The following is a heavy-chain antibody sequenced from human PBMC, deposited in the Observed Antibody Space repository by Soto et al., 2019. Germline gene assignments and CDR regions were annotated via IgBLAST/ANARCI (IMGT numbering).Heavy chain of an antibody. V-gene: IGHV3-23*01. CDR3: AKDRYSRLECFDY. D-gene: IGHD6-13*01. CDR1: GFTLSSYA. J-gene: IGHJ4*02. Sequence: GGSPRLPLAAPGFTLSSYAMSWGPPAPGKGLEWVSAISGSGGSTYYADSVKGRFTISRDNSKNTLYLQMNSLRAEDTAVYYCAKDRYSRLECFDYWGQGTLVTVSS. CDR2: ISGSGGST.